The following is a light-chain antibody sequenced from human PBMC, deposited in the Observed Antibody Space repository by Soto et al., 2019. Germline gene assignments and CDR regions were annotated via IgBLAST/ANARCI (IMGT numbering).Light chain of an antibody. Sequence: QSVLTQPPSASATPGQRVTISCSGSSSNIGSNTVNWYQQLPGTAPKLLIYSNDQRPSGVPDRFSGSKSGTSASLAISGLQSEDEADYYCAAWDDSLSGWVFGGGTKLTVL. J-gene: IGLJ2*01. CDR1: SSNIGSNT. V-gene: IGLV1-44*01. CDR2: SND. CDR3: AAWDDSLSGWV.